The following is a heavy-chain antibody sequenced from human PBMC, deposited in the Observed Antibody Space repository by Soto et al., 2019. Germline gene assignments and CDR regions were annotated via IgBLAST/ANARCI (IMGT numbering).Heavy chain of an antibody. D-gene: IGHD1-20*01. Sequence: GGSLRLSCEASGFTLRNYAMTWVRQAPGKGLEWVSLISANDVGTYYAESVKTRFTISTDQSRNTVYLQMDSLRADDTAIYYCAKAKNDYNWDNRPPFDYWGQGPLVTVSS. CDR2: ISANDVGT. V-gene: IGHV3-23*01. CDR1: GFTLRNYA. CDR3: AKAKNDYNWDNRPPFDY. J-gene: IGHJ4*02.